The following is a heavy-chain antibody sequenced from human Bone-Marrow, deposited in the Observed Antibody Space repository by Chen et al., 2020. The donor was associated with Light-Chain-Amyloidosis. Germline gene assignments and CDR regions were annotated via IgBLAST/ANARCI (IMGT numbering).Heavy chain of an antibody. CDR2: IYHSGST. V-gene: IGHV4-4*02. CDR1: GGSISSSNW. D-gene: IGHD6-13*01. Sequence: QVQLQESGPGLVKPSGTLSLTCAVSGGSISSSNWWSWVRQPPGKGLEWIGEIYHSGSTNYNPSLKSRVTISVDKSTNQFSLKLSSVTAADTAVYYCARARIAAAGTLWFDPWGQGTLVTVSS. CDR3: ARARIAAAGTLWFDP. J-gene: IGHJ5*02.